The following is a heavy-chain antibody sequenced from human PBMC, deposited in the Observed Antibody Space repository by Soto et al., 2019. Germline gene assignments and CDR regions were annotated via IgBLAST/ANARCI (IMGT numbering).Heavy chain of an antibody. V-gene: IGHV1-2*04. CDR1: GYTFTGYY. J-gene: IGHJ4*02. CDR2: INPNSGGT. CDR3: AKTVTMIVVDFRQYFDY. Sequence: ASVKVSCKASGYTFTGYYMHWVRQAPGQGLEWMGWINPNSGGTNYAQKFQGWVTMTRDTSISTAYMELSRLRSDDTAVYYCAKTVTMIVVDFRQYFDYWGQGTLVTVSS. D-gene: IGHD3-22*01.